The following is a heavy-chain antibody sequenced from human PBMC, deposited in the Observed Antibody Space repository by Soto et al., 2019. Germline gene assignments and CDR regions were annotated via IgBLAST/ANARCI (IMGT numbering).Heavy chain of an antibody. D-gene: IGHD3-22*01. V-gene: IGHV3-7*01. Sequence: GGSLRLSCAASGFTFSSYWMSWVRQAPGKGLEWVANIKQDGSEKYYVDSVKGRFTISRDNAKNSLYLQMNSLRAEDTAVYYCARDSYYYDSSGYFDYWGQGTLVTV. CDR3: ARDSYYYDSSGYFDY. J-gene: IGHJ4*02. CDR1: GFTFSSYW. CDR2: IKQDGSEK.